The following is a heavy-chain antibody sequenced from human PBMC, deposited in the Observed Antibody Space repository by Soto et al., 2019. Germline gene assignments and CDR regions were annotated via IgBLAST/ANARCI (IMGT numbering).Heavy chain of an antibody. D-gene: IGHD6-6*01. CDR3: ARGAIAARPVVDY. Sequence: SETLSLTCTVSGGSISSYYWSWIRQPPGKGLEWIGYIYYSGSTNYNPSLKSRVTISVDTSKNQFSLQPSSVTAADTAVYYCARGAIAARPVVDYWGQGTLVTVSS. CDR1: GGSISSYY. V-gene: IGHV4-59*01. CDR2: IYYSGST. J-gene: IGHJ4*02.